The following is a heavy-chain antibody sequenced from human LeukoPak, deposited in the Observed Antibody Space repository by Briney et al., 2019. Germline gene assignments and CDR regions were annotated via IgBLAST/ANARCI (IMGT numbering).Heavy chain of an antibody. D-gene: IGHD3-3*01. CDR3: ASGLLYSDYFDY. CDR1: GGSISSYY. Sequence: SETLSLTCTVSGGSISSYYWSWIRQPPGKGLEWIGDIYYSGSTNYNPSLKSRVTISVDTSKNQFSLKLSSVTAADTAVYYCASGLLYSDYFDYWGQGTLVTVSS. CDR2: IYYSGST. J-gene: IGHJ4*02. V-gene: IGHV4-59*08.